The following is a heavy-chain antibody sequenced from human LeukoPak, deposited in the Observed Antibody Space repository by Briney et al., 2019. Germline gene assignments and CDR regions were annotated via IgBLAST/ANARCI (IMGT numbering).Heavy chain of an antibody. CDR1: GFAFSSYG. V-gene: IGHV3-30*18. Sequence: PAGSLRFSCAGSGFAFSSYGMHWVRHAPGNGLEWVAVISYDGSNKYYADSVKGRFTISRDNSKNTLYLQMNSLRAEHTAVYYCAKDSPSPGYSSGWYLPNDAFDIWGQGTMVTVRS. CDR2: ISYDGSNK. J-gene: IGHJ3*02. CDR3: AKDSPSPGYSSGWYLPNDAFDI. D-gene: IGHD6-19*01.